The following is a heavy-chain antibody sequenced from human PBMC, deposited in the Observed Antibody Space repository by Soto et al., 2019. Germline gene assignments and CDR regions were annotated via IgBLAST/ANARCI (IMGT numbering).Heavy chain of an antibody. D-gene: IGHD6-19*01. CDR1: GFTFSSYW. Sequence: GGSLRLSCAASGFTFSSYWMHWVRQAPGKGLVWVSRINSDGSSTSYADSVKGRFTISRDNAKNTLYLQMNSLRAEDTAVYYCARESDAWLVAYAFDIWGQGTMVTVSS. CDR2: INSDGSST. CDR3: ARESDAWLVAYAFDI. J-gene: IGHJ3*02. V-gene: IGHV3-74*01.